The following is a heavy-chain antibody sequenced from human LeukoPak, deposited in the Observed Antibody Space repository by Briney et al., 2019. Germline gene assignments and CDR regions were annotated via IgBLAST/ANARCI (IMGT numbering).Heavy chain of an antibody. D-gene: IGHD2-15*01. CDR3: ARSRYSPSPLDY. CDR1: GGSITSSSYY. V-gene: IGHV4-39*01. J-gene: IGHJ4*02. Sequence: SETLSLTCTVSGGSITSSSYYWGWIRQPPGKGLEWIGSIYHSGNTYNSPSLRSRVTISVDTSKNQFSLKLSSVTAADTAVYYCARSRYSPSPLDYWGQGTMVTVSS. CDR2: IYHSGNT.